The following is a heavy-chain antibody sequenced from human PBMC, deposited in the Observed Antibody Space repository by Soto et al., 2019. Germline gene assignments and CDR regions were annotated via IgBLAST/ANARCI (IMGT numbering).Heavy chain of an antibody. V-gene: IGHV3-33*01. CDR2: IWNDGSNK. Sequence: PGGSLRLSCAASGFTFSRYGMHWVRQAPGKGLEWVAVIWNDGSNKDYADSVKGRFTISRDNSKNTLYLQMNSLRAEDTAIYYCARVFRPTYDNSGYHIGYWGQGSLVTVSS. CDR1: GFTFSRYG. J-gene: IGHJ4*02. D-gene: IGHD3-22*01. CDR3: ARVFRPTYDNSGYHIGY.